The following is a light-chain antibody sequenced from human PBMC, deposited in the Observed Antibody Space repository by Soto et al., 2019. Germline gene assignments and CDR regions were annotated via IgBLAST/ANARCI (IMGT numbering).Light chain of an antibody. CDR2: DAS. Sequence: DIQFTQAPSLLSASVGDRVTITLRASQDIISYLAWYQQKPGRAPKLLISDASTSESGVPSRFSGSGSRTEFTLTISGLQPDDFATYYCQQYNSYPYTFGPRTKVDIK. CDR3: QQYNSYPYT. J-gene: IGKJ3*01. CDR1: QDIISY. V-gene: IGKV1-5*01.